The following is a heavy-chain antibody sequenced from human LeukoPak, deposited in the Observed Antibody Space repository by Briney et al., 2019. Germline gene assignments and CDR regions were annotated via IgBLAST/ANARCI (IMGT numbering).Heavy chain of an antibody. CDR1: GGSISSYY. D-gene: IGHD3-9*01. Sequence: PSETLSLTCTVSGGSISSYYWSWIRQPPGKGLEWIGYIYYSGSTYYNPSLKSRVTISVDTSKNQFSLKLSSVTAADTAVYYCARLNYDILTGYSDFDYWGQGTLVTVSS. CDR2: IYYSGST. CDR3: ARLNYDILTGYSDFDY. V-gene: IGHV4-59*12. J-gene: IGHJ4*02.